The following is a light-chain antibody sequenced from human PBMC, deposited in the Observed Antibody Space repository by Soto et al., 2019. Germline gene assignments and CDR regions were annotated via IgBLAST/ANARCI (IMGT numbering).Light chain of an antibody. Sequence: EIVLTQSPATLSLSPGERATLSCRASQSVSSYLAWYQQKPGQAPRLLIYDASNRATGIPARFSGSGSGTDFTLTISSLAPADFAVYYCQQRSNWPITFGQGTRLEIK. CDR2: DAS. CDR1: QSVSSY. J-gene: IGKJ5*01. CDR3: QQRSNWPIT. V-gene: IGKV3-11*01.